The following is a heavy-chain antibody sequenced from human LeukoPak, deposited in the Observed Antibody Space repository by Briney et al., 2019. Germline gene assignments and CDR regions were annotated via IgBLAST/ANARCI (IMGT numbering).Heavy chain of an antibody. Sequence: GGSLRLSCVASGFTFSSYAMSWVRQAPGKGLEWVSGISGRDGSTYYADSVRGRFTISRDNSKNTLYLQMNSLRAEDTAIYYCAKGGLNRFDYWGQGTLVTVSS. CDR2: ISGRDGST. CDR3: AKGGLNRFDY. J-gene: IGHJ4*02. V-gene: IGHV3-23*01. CDR1: GFTFSSYA. D-gene: IGHD1-14*01.